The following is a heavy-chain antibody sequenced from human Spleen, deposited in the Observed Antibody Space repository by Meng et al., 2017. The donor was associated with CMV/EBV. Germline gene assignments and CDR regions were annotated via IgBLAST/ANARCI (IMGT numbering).Heavy chain of an antibody. J-gene: IGHJ4*02. CDR1: GVTFSSYS. CDR3: ARERVYCSGGSCYYYFDY. D-gene: IGHD2-15*01. V-gene: IGHV3-21*01. Sequence: EVQLVESGGGVVKPGGSLRLSGAASGVTFSSYSMNWVRQAPGKGLEWVSSISSSSSYIYYADSVKGRFTISRDNAKNSLYLQMNSLRAEDTAVYYCARERVYCSGGSCYYYFDYWGQGTLVTVYS. CDR2: ISSSSSYI.